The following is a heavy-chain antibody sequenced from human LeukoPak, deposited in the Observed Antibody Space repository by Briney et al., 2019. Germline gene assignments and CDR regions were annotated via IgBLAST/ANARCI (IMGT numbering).Heavy chain of an antibody. J-gene: IGHJ6*03. V-gene: IGHV2-70*11. CDR3: ARTYYDFWSGYPTYYYYYMDV. Sequence: SGPALLKPPPTLTLTCTFSGFSLRTRGMCVSWIRQPPGKALEWLSRIDWDDDKYYSTSLKTRLTISKDTSKNQVVLTMTNMDPVDTATYYCARTYYDFWSGYPTYYYYYMDVWGKGTTVTVSS. CDR1: GFSLRTRGMC. D-gene: IGHD3-3*01. CDR2: IDWDDDK.